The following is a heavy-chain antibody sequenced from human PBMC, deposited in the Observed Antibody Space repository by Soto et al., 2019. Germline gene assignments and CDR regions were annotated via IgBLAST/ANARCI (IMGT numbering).Heavy chain of an antibody. CDR1: GFTFSNYA. CDR2: ISGSDGTT. CDR3: AKSPIAAAVDWFDP. V-gene: IGHV3-23*01. D-gene: IGHD6-13*01. Sequence: PGGSLRLSCAASGFTFSNYAMTWVRQAPGKGLEWVSSISGSDGTTDYADSVKGRFTISRDNSKNMLYLQMNSLRAEDTAVYYCAKSPIAAAVDWFDPWGQGILVTVSS. J-gene: IGHJ5*02.